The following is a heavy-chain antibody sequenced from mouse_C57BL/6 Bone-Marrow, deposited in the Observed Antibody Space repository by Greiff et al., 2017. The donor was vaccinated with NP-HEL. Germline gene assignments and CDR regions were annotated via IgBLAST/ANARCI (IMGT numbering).Heavy chain of an antibody. D-gene: IGHD1-1*01. J-gene: IGHJ4*01. CDR3: ARIATVVEGYARDY. CDR2: ISNGGGST. Sequence: EVQGVESGGGLVQPGGSLKLSCAASGFTFSDYYMYWVRQTPEKRLEWVAYISNGGGSTYYPDNVKGRFTISRDNAKNTLYLQMSRLKSEDTAMYYCARIATVVEGYARDYWGQGTSVTVSA. V-gene: IGHV5-12*01. CDR1: GFTFSDYY.